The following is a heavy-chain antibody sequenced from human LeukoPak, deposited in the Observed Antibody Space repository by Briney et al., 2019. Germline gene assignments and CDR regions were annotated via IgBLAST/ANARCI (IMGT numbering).Heavy chain of an antibody. Sequence: GGSLRLSCAASGFTFSDYYMNWIRQAPGKGLEWVSYISNSGSNIYYADSVKGRFTISRDNAKNSLYLQMHSLRAEDTAVYYCARGEWELLMVIGYYWGQGTLVTVSS. CDR1: GFTFSDYY. J-gene: IGHJ4*02. CDR3: ARGEWELLMVIGYY. D-gene: IGHD1-26*01. CDR2: ISNSGSNI. V-gene: IGHV3-11*04.